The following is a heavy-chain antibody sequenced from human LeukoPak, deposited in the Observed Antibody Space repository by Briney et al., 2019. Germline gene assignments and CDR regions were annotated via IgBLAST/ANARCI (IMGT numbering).Heavy chain of an antibody. V-gene: IGHV1-18*01. J-gene: IGHJ4*02. D-gene: IGHD1-26*01. Sequence: ASVKVSCKASSYTCTRYGISWVRHAPGQGLEGMGGISGSNGNTNYAQKFQGRVSMTADTSTSAAYMELRSLRSDDTAVYYCARSGRGTYYYFDLWGQGTLVTVSS. CDR1: SYTCTRYG. CDR3: ARSGRGTYYYFDL. CDR2: ISGSNGNT.